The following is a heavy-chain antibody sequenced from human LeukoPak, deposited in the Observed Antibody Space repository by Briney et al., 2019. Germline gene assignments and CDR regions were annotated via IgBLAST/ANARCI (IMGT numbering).Heavy chain of an antibody. Sequence: VESGGGLVKPGGSLRLSCAASGFTFSSYSMNWVRQAPGKGLEWVSSISSSSSYIYYADSVKGRFTISRDNAKNSLYLQMNSLRAEDTAVYYCARVHYGSGSAFDIWGQGTMVTVSS. V-gene: IGHV3-21*01. J-gene: IGHJ3*02. CDR1: GFTFSSYS. CDR2: ISSSSSYI. CDR3: ARVHYGSGSAFDI. D-gene: IGHD3-10*01.